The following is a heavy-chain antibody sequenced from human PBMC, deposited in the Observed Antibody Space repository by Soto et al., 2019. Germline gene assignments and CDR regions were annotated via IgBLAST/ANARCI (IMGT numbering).Heavy chain of an antibody. CDR2: ISGYNGNT. CDR3: ARIADSSITTCSFPSRFHIRGYFYYYGMDV. V-gene: IGHV1-18*01. D-gene: IGHD2-2*01. J-gene: IGHJ6*02. CDR1: GYTFTSYG. Sequence: QVRLVQSAAEVKKPGASVKVSCKASGYTFTSYGISWVRQAPGQGLEWMGWISGYNGNTNLAQKLQGRVTMTTDTPTSTAFMGLRSVRSDDTAVYYWARIADSSITTCSFPSRFHIRGYFYYYGMDVWGQGATVSVSS.